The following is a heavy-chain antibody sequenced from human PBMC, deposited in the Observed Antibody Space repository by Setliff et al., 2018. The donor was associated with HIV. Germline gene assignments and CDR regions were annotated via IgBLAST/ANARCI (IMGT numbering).Heavy chain of an antibody. D-gene: IGHD1-26*01. Sequence: PSETLSLTCSVSSDSISSGSHYWSWIRLPAGKGLEWVGYIYISGRTNYNPSLKSRVTMSVDTSKNQFSLKLNSVTATDTAVYYCARAAYSGTYLWEPASDLWGPGTLVTVSS. CDR3: ARAAYSGTYLWEPASDL. V-gene: IGHV4-61*09. CDR1: SDSISSGSHY. CDR2: IYISGRT. J-gene: IGHJ2*01.